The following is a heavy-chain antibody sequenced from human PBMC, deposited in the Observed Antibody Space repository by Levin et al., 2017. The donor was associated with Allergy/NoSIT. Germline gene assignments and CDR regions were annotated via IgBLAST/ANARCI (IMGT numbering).Heavy chain of an antibody. D-gene: IGHD2-2*02. J-gene: IGHJ5*02. Sequence: SETLSLTCTVSGGSVSGYYWTWIRQPPGKGLEWIAYVYYTGTTKYNPSLKSRVTISVDTSKNQFSLKMSSVTAADTAVYYCARYTDCNSTSCYTNWFDPWGQGTRVTVSS. CDR2: VYYTGTT. CDR1: GGSVSGYY. CDR3: ARYTDCNSTSCYTNWFDP. V-gene: IGHV4-59*02.